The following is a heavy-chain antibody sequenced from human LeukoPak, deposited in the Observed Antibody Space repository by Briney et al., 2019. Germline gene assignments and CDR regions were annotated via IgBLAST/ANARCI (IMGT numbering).Heavy chain of an antibody. CDR2: ISSSSSYI. D-gene: IGHD6-13*01. CDR3: ARHSSSWYYFDY. V-gene: IGHV3-21*01. CDR1: GFTFSSYS. Sequence: GGSLRLSCVASGFTFSSYSMNWVRQAPGKGLEWVSSISSSSSYIYYADSVKGRFTISRDNAKNSLYLQMNSLRAEDTAVYYCARHSSSWYYFDYWGQGTLVTVSS. J-gene: IGHJ4*02.